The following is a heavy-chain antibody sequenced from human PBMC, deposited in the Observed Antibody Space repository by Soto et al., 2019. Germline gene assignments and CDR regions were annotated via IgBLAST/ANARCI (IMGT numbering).Heavy chain of an antibody. CDR2: IIPIFGTA. V-gene: IGHV1-69*01. D-gene: IGHD2-2*02. CDR3: ARAGCSSTSCYTYYYYGMDV. Sequence: QVQLVQSGAEVKKPGSSVKVSCKASGGTFSSYAISWVRQAPGQGLEWMGGIIPIFGTANYAQKFQGRVTMTADESTSTAYMELSSLRSEDTAVYYCARAGCSSTSCYTYYYYGMDVWGQGTTVTVSS. J-gene: IGHJ6*02. CDR1: GGTFSSYA.